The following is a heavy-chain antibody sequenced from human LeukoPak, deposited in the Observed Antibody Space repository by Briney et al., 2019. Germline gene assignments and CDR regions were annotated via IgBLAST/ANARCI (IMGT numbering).Heavy chain of an antibody. CDR2: IKRDGSEK. Sequence: PGGSLRLSCAASGFTFSSYWMSWVRQAPGKGLEWVANIKRDGSEKYYVDSVKGRFTISRDNAKSSLYLQMNRLRAEDTAVYYCARVLAVALIDYWGQGTLVTVSS. CDR3: ARVLAVALIDY. V-gene: IGHV3-7*01. D-gene: IGHD6-19*01. J-gene: IGHJ4*02. CDR1: GFTFSSYW.